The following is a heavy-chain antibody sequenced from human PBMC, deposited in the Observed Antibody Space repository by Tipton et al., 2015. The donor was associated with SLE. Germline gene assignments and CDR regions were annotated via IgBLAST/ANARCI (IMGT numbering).Heavy chain of an antibody. J-gene: IGHJ4*02. CDR2: INHSGST. CDR1: GGSFSGYY. CDR3: AGGVRTFLDY. V-gene: IGHV4-34*01. D-gene: IGHD2-21*01. Sequence: TLSLTCAVYGGSFSGYYWSWIRQPPGKGLEWIGEINHSGSTNYNPSLKSRVTISVDTSKNQFSLKLSSVTAADTAVYYCAGGVRTFLDYWGQGTLVTVSS.